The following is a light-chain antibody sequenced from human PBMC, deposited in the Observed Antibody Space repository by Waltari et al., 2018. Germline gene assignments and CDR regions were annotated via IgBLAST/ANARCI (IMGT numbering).Light chain of an antibody. Sequence: QSALTQPASVSGSPGQSITIPCTGTSSDVGSSTLVAWYLQHPGKAPKLIIYEVSKRPSGVSNRFSGSKSGNTASLTISGLQAEDEADYYCYSYAGGSVFGTGTKVTVL. CDR1: SSDVGSSTL. CDR2: EVS. V-gene: IGLV2-23*02. CDR3: YSYAGGSV. J-gene: IGLJ1*01.